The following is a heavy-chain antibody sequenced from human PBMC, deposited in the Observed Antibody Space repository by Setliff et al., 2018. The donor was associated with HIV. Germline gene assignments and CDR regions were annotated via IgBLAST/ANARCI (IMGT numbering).Heavy chain of an antibody. CDR2: INHSGST. J-gene: IGHJ3*02. CDR1: GGSFSGYY. V-gene: IGHV4-34*01. D-gene: IGHD5-12*01. CDR3: ARVVATTRDAFDI. Sequence: PLETLSLTCAVYGGSFSGYYWSWIRQPPGKGLEWIGEINHSGSTNYNPSLKSRVTISVDTSKNQFSLKLSSVTAADTAVYYCARVVATTRDAFDIWGQGTTVTVSS.